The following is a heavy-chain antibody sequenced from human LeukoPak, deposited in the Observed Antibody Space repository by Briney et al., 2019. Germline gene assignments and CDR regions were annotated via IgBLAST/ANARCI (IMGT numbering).Heavy chain of an antibody. CDR1: GYSFTSYD. V-gene: IGHV1-8*01. D-gene: IGHD3-3*01. CDR2: MNPNSGNT. CDR3: AKEKRGTFFGVLSV. J-gene: IGHJ6*04. Sequence: GASVKVSCKASGYSFTSYDINWVRQATGQGLEWTGWMNPNSGNTGYAQKFQGRVTMTRSTSISTAYMELSSLRAEDMALYYCAKEKRGTFFGVLSVWGKGPTVPVSS.